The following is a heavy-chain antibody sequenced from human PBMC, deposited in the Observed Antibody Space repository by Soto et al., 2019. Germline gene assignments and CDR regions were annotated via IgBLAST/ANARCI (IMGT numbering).Heavy chain of an antibody. D-gene: IGHD2-15*01. V-gene: IGHV3-23*01. CDR2: IDGSGRNT. CDR3: AKDGGSVCSGGTCYFQAPDY. J-gene: IGHJ4*02. Sequence: EVQLLESGGGLVQPGGSLRLSCAASGFTISSYAMSWVRQAPGKGLEWVSGIDGSGRNTYYADSVKGRFTISRDNSKNTLSVQMDSLRVEDTALYYCAKDGGSVCSGGTCYFQAPDYWGQGTLVTVSS. CDR1: GFTISSYA.